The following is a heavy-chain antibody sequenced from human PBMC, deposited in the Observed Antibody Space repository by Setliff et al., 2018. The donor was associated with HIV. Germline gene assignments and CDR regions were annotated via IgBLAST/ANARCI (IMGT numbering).Heavy chain of an antibody. CDR1: GASSIYF. Sequence: KPSETLSLTCTVSGASSIYFWGWIRQPPGKGLEWIGSVYYSGCTYYNPSLKSRVTISMDTSKNQFSLKLNSVTAADTAVYYCAKDRSGSYRTFDYWGPGILVTAPQ. J-gene: IGHJ4*02. V-gene: IGHV4-39*07. CDR3: AKDRSGSYRTFDY. CDR2: VYYSGCT. D-gene: IGHD1-26*01.